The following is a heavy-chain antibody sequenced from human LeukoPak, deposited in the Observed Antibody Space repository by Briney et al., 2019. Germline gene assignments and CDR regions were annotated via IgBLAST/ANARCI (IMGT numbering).Heavy chain of an antibody. CDR3: ATKQWLAPPPDS. V-gene: IGHV3-74*01. J-gene: IGHJ4*02. D-gene: IGHD6-19*01. Sequence: GGSPRLSCAASGFTFSKYWMLWVRQAPGKGLEIVSRIKTDGTATTYADSVKGRFTVSRDNADNTMFLQMNSVRDEDTAVYYCATKQWLAPPPDSWGQGTPVTVSS. CDR2: IKTDGTAT. CDR1: GFTFSKYW.